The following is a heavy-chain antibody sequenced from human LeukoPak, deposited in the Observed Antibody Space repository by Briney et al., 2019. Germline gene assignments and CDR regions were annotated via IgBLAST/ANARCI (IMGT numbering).Heavy chain of an antibody. CDR1: GFTFSSYA. D-gene: IGHD3-3*01. Sequence: GGSLRLSCAASGFTFSSYAMSRVRQPPGKGLEWVSVISGSGGSTYYADSVKGRFTIFRDNSKNTLYLQMNSLRAEDTAVYYCAKRDDFWSGYYYFDYWGQGTLVTVSS. J-gene: IGHJ4*02. CDR2: ISGSGGST. CDR3: AKRDDFWSGYYYFDY. V-gene: IGHV3-23*01.